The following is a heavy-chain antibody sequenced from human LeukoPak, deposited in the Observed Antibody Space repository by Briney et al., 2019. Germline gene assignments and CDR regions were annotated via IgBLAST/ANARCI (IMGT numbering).Heavy chain of an antibody. V-gene: IGHV1-69*02. CDR3: ARARASSGYYSDY. D-gene: IGHD3-22*01. CDR1: GGTFSSYT. Sequence: GASVKVSCKASGGTFSSYTISWVRQAPGQGLEWMGRIIPILGIANYAQKLQGRVTITADKSTSTAYMELSSLRSEDTAVYYCARARASSGYYSDYWGQGTLVTVSS. CDR2: IIPILGIA. J-gene: IGHJ4*02.